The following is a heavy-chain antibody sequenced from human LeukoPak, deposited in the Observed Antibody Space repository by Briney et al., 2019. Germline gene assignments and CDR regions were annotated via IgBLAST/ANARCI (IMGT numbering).Heavy chain of an antibody. Sequence: ASVKVSCKASGYTFTSYDINWVRQATGQGLEWMGWMNPNSGNTGYAQKFQGRVTMTRNTPISTAYMELSSLRSEDTAAYYCARQGRGGPAVAGTFTYGMDVWGQGTTVTVSS. D-gene: IGHD6-19*01. V-gene: IGHV1-8*01. J-gene: IGHJ6*02. CDR1: GYTFTSYD. CDR2: MNPNSGNT. CDR3: ARQGRGGPAVAGTFTYGMDV.